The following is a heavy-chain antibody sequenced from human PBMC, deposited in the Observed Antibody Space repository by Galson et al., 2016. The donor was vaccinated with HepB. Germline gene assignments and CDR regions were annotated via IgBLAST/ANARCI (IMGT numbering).Heavy chain of an antibody. CDR1: GFIFSTYE. CDR3: AKEPQKYSSGWYYYN. J-gene: IGHJ4*02. V-gene: IGHV3-48*03. CDR2: ISNSGDSI. D-gene: IGHD6-19*01. Sequence: SPRLSCAASGFIFSTYEMNWVRQAPGRGLEWVSYISNSGDSIYYADSVKGRFTISRDNAKNSLYLQMDSLRVEDTALYYCAKEPQKYSSGWYYYNWGQGALVTVSS.